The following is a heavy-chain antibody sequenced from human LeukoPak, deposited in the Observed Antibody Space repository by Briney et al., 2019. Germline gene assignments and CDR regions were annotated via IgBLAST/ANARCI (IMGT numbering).Heavy chain of an antibody. CDR1: GFTFSSYA. V-gene: IGHV3-23*01. D-gene: IGHD3-10*01. J-gene: IGHJ4*02. CDR3: AKVKWFGELLSHFDY. Sequence: GGSLRLSCAASGFTFSSYAMSWVRQAPGKGPEWVSAISGSGGSTYYADSVKGRFTISRDNSKNTLYLQMNSLRAEDTAVYYCAKVKWFGELLSHFDYWGQGTLVTVSS. CDR2: ISGSGGST.